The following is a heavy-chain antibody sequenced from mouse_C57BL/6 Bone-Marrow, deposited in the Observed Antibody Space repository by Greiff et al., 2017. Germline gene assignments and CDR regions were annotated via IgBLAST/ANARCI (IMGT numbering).Heavy chain of an antibody. Sequence: QVQLQQPGAELVKPGASVKVSCKASGYTFTSYWMHWVKQRPGQGLEWIGRIHPSDSATNYNQKFKGKATLTVDKSSSTAYMQLNSLTSEDSAVYYCATIYYNYAFAYWGQGTLVTVSA. J-gene: IGHJ3*01. V-gene: IGHV1-74*01. CDR3: ATIYYNYAFAY. CDR1: GYTFTSYW. CDR2: IHPSDSAT. D-gene: IGHD2-4*01.